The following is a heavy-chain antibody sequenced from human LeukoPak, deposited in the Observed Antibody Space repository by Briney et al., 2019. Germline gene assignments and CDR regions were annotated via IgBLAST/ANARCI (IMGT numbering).Heavy chain of an antibody. D-gene: IGHD3-3*01. Sequence: GGSLRLSCAASGFTVSSNYMNWVRQAPGKGLEWVSVIYSGGRTYYADSVKGRFTVSRDNSKNTLYLQMNSLRAEDTAVYYCARTNYDFWSGYYYYMDVWGKGTTVTVSS. CDR2: IYSGGRT. CDR3: ARTNYDFWSGYYYYMDV. V-gene: IGHV3-53*05. CDR1: GFTVSSNY. J-gene: IGHJ6*03.